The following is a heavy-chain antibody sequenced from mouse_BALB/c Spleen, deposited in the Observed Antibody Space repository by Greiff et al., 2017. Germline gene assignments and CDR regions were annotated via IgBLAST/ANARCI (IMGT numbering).Heavy chain of an antibody. Sequence: EVKLVESGGGLVQPGGSMKLSCVASGFTFSNYWMNWVRQSPEKGLEWVAEIRLKSNNYATHYAESVKGRFTISRDDSKSSVYLQMNNLRAEDTGIYYCTPLYYGYDAWFAYWGQGTLVTVSA. D-gene: IGHD2-2*01. J-gene: IGHJ3*01. CDR2: IRLKSNNYAT. V-gene: IGHV6-6*02. CDR3: TPLYYGYDAWFAY. CDR1: GFTFSNYW.